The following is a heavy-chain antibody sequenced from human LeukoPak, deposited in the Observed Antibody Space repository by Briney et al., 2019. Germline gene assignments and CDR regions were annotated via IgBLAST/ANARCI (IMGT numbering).Heavy chain of an antibody. Sequence: GASVTVSCKTSGYTFTGSYLHWVRHVPGQGLEWMGWTNPSTGGTKSAQQFEGRVTMTRDTSNTTGYMELRSLRPDDTATYYCARGGAFCSITTCHEFDHWGQGTLVIVSS. CDR1: GYTFTGSY. J-gene: IGHJ4*02. V-gene: IGHV1-2*02. D-gene: IGHD2-2*01. CDR3: ARGGAFCSITTCHEFDH. CDR2: TNPSTGGT.